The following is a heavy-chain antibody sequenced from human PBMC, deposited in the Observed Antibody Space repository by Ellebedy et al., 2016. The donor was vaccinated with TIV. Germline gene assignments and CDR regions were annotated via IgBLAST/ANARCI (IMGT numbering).Heavy chain of an antibody. CDR2: TYYRSKWYN. Sequence: SQTLSLTCAISGDSVPSKSAAWTWLRQSPWRGLECLGRTYYRSKWYNEYAVSVESRITINSATSKDQFSLQLSSVTPEDTAIYYCAREIRAYDSWGQGTLVTVSS. CDR1: GDSVPSKSAA. CDR3: AREIRAYDS. J-gene: IGHJ4*02. V-gene: IGHV6-1*01.